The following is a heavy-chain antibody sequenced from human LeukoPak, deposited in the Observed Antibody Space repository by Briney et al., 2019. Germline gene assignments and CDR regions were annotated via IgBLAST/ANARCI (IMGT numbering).Heavy chain of an antibody. J-gene: IGHJ4*02. Sequence: GGSLRLSCAASGFTFSSYEMNWVRQAPGKGLEWVSYISSSGSTIYYADSVKGRFTISRDNAKNSLYLQMNSLKTEDTAVYYCTRTRAYYYDSSGYYWQWDYWGQGTLVTVSS. V-gene: IGHV3-48*03. D-gene: IGHD3-22*01. CDR2: ISSSGSTI. CDR1: GFTFSSYE. CDR3: TRTRAYYYDSSGYYWQWDY.